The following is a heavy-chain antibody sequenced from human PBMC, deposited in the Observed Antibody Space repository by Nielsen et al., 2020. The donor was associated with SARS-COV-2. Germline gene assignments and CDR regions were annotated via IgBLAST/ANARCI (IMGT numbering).Heavy chain of an antibody. V-gene: IGHV3-74*01. D-gene: IGHD1-26*01. Sequence: GESLKISCAAAGFTFSSSWMHWVRQAPGKGLVWVSRISDDGDITAYADSVKGRFTISRDNAKKTLYLQMNTLRPEDTAVYYCATNLVGTPAYWGQGTLVTVSS. CDR3: ATNLVGTPAY. CDR1: GFTFSSSW. CDR2: ISDDGDIT. J-gene: IGHJ4*02.